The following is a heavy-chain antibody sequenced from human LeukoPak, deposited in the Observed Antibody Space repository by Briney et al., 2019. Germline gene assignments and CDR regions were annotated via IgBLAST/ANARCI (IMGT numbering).Heavy chain of an antibody. Sequence: ASLRLSCADSGFTFSSYSMNWVRPAPGNGLELVSSISSSSSTIYYADSVKGRFTISRDNAKNSLYLQMNSLRAEDTAVYYCARASYDSSGYYYVPFDYWGQGTLVTVSS. D-gene: IGHD3-22*01. CDR3: ARASYDSSGYYYVPFDY. CDR1: GFTFSSYS. CDR2: ISSSSSTI. J-gene: IGHJ4*02. V-gene: IGHV3-48*04.